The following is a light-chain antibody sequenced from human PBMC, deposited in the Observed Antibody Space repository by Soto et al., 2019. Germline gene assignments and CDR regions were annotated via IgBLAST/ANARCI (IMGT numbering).Light chain of an antibody. J-gene: IGKJ4*01. CDR3: QHRSNWPA. CDR2: DAS. V-gene: IGKV3-11*01. CDR1: QSVSRN. Sequence: EIVLTQSPATMSLSPGERATLSCRTSQSVSRNLAWYQQKPGQAPRLLIYDASQRATGIAARFSGSGSGTCFPLTISSLEPEDFALYYCQHRSNWPALGGGTKVDIK.